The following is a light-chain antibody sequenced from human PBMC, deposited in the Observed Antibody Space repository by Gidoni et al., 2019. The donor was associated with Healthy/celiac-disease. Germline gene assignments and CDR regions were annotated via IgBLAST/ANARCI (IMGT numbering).Light chain of an antibody. Sequence: NSMLTHQHSVSESPGKTVTISCTRSSGSIASNYVQWYQPRPGSAPTTVIYEDNQRPSGVPDLFSGSIDSSSNSASLTISGLKTEDEADYYCQSYDSSNVVFGGGTKLTVL. V-gene: IGLV6-57*04. J-gene: IGLJ2*01. CDR1: SGSIASNY. CDR2: EDN. CDR3: QSYDSSNVV.